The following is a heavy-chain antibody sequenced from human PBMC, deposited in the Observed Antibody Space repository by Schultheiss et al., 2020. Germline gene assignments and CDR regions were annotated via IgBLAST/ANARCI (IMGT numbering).Heavy chain of an antibody. CDR1: GGSISSYY. J-gene: IGHJ2*01. D-gene: IGHD3-22*01. CDR2: IYYSGST. CDR3: ARVEGGVVVITKYWYFDL. Sequence: SETLSLTCTVSGGSISSYYWSWIRQPPGKGLEWIGYIYYSGSTNYNPSLKSRVTISVDTSKNQFSLKLSSVTAADTAVYYCARVEGGVVVITKYWYFDLWGRGTLVTVSS. V-gene: IGHV4-59*12.